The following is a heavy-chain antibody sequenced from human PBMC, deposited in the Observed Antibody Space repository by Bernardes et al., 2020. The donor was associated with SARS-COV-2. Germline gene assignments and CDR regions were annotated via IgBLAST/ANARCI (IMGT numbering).Heavy chain of an antibody. J-gene: IGHJ6*02. CDR3: ARDRFSAGEDFYYYYGLDV. CDR2: IKEDGSEK. D-gene: IGHD6-13*01. CDR1: GFNFSSYW. Sequence: GGSLRLSCAVSGFNFSSYWMSWVRRAPGKGMEWVANIKEDGSEKYYVDSVKGRLTISRDNAKNSLYLQLNSLRAEDTAVYYCARDRFSAGEDFYYYYGLDVWGQGTTVAVSS. V-gene: IGHV3-7*01.